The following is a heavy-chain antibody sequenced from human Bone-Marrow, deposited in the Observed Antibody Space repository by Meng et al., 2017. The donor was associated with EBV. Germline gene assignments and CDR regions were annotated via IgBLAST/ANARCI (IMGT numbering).Heavy chain of an antibody. CDR3: ARGSYDSSGFANWFDP. CDR2: INTDNGNT. J-gene: IGHJ5*02. V-gene: IGHV1-3*04. CDR1: GYTFINFP. Sequence: QVQLVQSGAEAQKPGASVKFSCKAHGYTFINFPIHWVRQAPGQRLEWMGWINTDNGNTKYSQKFQDRVTIIRDTSASTAYMELSTLGSEDTAVYYCARGSYDSSGFANWFDPWGQGTLVTVSS. D-gene: IGHD3-22*01.